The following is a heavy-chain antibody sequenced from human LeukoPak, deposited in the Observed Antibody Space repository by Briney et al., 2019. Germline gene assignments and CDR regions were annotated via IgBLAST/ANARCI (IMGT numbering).Heavy chain of an antibody. CDR1: GGSISSGDYY. Sequence: KTSETLSLTCTVSGGSISSGDYYWSWIRQPPGKGLEWIGSIYYSGSTYYNPSLKSRITISVDTSKNQFSLKLSSVTAADTAVYYCARDPIRVVVPAATPGFYDYCSQGTLVAVSS. V-gene: IGHV4-30-4*08. CDR2: IYYSGST. J-gene: IGHJ4*02. CDR3: ARDPIRVVVPAATPGFYDY. D-gene: IGHD2-2*01.